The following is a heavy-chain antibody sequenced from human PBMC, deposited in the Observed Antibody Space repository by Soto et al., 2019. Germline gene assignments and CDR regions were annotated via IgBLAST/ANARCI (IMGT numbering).Heavy chain of an antibody. CDR1: GGSISNGDYY. J-gene: IGHJ4*02. CDR3: ASRYLY. V-gene: IGHV4-30-4*01. Sequence: PSETLSLTCTVSGGSISNGDYYWSWIRQPPGRGLEWIGYIDSSGITYYNPSLKSRLTMSVDMSKNQFSLRLTSVTAADTAVYYCASRYLYWGQGLLVTVSS. D-gene: IGHD3-16*02. CDR2: IDSSGIT.